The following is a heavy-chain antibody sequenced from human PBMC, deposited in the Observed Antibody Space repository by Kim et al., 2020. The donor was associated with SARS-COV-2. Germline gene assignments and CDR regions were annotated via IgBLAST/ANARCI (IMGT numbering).Heavy chain of an antibody. CDR2: INTNTENP. CDR1: GYTFNTYA. CDR3: ARDLGYCGNDCFPTTFDY. Sequence: ASVKVSCKASGYTFNTYAMHWVRQAPGQGLEWMGWINTNTENPSYARGFIGRFVFSSETPVSTAYLQITSLKAEDTAVYYCARDLGYCGNDCFPTTFDYWGRGTLVTVSS. D-gene: IGHD2-21*02. V-gene: IGHV7-4-1*02. J-gene: IGHJ4*02.